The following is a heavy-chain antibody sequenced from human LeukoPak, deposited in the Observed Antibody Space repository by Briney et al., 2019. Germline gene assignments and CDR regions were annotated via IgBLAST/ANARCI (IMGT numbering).Heavy chain of an antibody. CDR1: GFTFSSYA. D-gene: IGHD3-9*01. CDR3: ASLRGTYYDILTGYPFDY. V-gene: IGHV3-23*01. Sequence: GGSLRLSCAASGFTFSSYAMSWVRQAPGKGLEWVSAISGSGGSTYYADSVKGRFTISRDNSKNTLYLQMNSLRAEDTAVYYCASLRGTYYDILTGYPFDYWGQGTLVTVSP. CDR2: ISGSGGST. J-gene: IGHJ4*02.